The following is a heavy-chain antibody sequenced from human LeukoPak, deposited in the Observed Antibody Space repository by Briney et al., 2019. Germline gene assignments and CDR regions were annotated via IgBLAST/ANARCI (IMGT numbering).Heavy chain of an antibody. V-gene: IGHV3-23*01. J-gene: IGHJ3*02. CDR2: ISGSGGST. Sequence: SGGSLRLSCAASGFTFSSYGMSWVRQAPGKGLEWVSAISGSGGSTYYADSVKGRFTISRDNSKNTLYLQMNSLRAEDTAVYYCAKSGEVGAMAGDSAFDIWGQGTMVTVSS. D-gene: IGHD1-26*01. CDR3: AKSGEVGAMAGDSAFDI. CDR1: GFTFSSYG.